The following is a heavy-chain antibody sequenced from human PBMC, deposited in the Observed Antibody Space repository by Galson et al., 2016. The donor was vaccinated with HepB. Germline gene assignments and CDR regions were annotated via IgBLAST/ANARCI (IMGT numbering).Heavy chain of an antibody. J-gene: IGHJ3*02. V-gene: IGHV3-15*01. CDR1: GFTFINAW. CDR3: TTGLEKWLQFDAFDI. CDR2: IKSKTDGVTT. D-gene: IGHD5-24*01. Sequence: SLRLSCAASGFTFINAWMTWVRQAPGKGLEWVGRIKSKTDGVTTDYGAPVRGRFTISRDDSKNTVHLQMNRLKSEDTAVYYCTTGLEKWLQFDAFDIWGQGTMVTVSS.